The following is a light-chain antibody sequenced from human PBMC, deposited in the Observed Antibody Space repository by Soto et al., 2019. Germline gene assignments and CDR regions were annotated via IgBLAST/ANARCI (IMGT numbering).Light chain of an antibody. CDR1: SSDVGGYNY. Sequence: QSVLTQPASVSGSPGQSITISCTGTSSDVGGYNYVSWHQQHPGKAPKLMIYEVSNRPSGVSDRFSGSKSGDTASLTISGLQAEDEADYYCSSHTSSSTRVFGTGTKVIVL. CDR3: SSHTSSSTRV. CDR2: EVS. J-gene: IGLJ1*01. V-gene: IGLV2-14*01.